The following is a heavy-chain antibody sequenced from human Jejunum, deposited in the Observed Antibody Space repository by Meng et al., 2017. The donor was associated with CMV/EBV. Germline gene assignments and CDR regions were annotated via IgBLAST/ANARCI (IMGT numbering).Heavy chain of an antibody. V-gene: IGHV3-72*01. D-gene: IGHD7-27*01. CDR2: AKPKSYTT. Sequence: LSWSASGFIFTDYYMDWVRQAPGKGLEWVGRAKPKSYTTQLAASVEGRFTISRDDSKNSLFLQMNNLKTEDTALYYCVRDNWGLDYWGQGTLVTVSS. CDR1: GFIFTDYY. J-gene: IGHJ4*02. CDR3: VRDNWGLDY.